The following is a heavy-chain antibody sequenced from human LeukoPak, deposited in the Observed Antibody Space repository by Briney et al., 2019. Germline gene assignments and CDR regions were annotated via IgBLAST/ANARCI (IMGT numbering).Heavy chain of an antibody. Sequence: GGFLRLSCAASGFTFSSYSMNWVRQAPGKGLEWVSSISSSSSYIYYADSVKGRFTISRDNAKNSLYLQMNSLRAEDTAVYYCAREISGYDFWSGYLNPADYWGQGTLVTVSS. D-gene: IGHD3-3*01. J-gene: IGHJ4*02. CDR2: ISSSSSYI. CDR1: GFTFSSYS. CDR3: AREISGYDFWSGYLNPADY. V-gene: IGHV3-21*01.